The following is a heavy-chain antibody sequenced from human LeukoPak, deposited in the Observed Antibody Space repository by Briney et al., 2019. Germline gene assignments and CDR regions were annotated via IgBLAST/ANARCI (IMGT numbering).Heavy chain of an antibody. Sequence: SETLSLTCTVSGGSISSGGYYWSWIRQPPGKGLEWIGYIYHSGSTYYNPSLMSRVTISVDRSKNQFSLKLSSVTAADTAVYYCARAFIAAGLANFDYWGQGTLVTVSS. CDR2: IYHSGST. CDR3: ARAFIAAGLANFDY. CDR1: GGSISSGGYY. D-gene: IGHD6-6*01. V-gene: IGHV4-30-2*01. J-gene: IGHJ4*02.